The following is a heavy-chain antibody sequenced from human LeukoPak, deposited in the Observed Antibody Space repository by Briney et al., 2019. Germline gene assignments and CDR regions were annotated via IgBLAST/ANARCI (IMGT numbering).Heavy chain of an antibody. CDR1: GFTFSSYS. V-gene: IGHV3-21*04. CDR3: AKDSWAYSNGWPHYFDY. CDR2: ISSSSSYI. Sequence: GGSLRLSCAASGFTFSSYSMNWVRQAPGKGLEWVSSISSSSSYIYYADSVKGRFTISRDNAKNSLYLQMNSLRAEDTALYYCAKDSWAYSNGWPHYFDYWGQGTLVTVSS. J-gene: IGHJ4*02. D-gene: IGHD6-19*01.